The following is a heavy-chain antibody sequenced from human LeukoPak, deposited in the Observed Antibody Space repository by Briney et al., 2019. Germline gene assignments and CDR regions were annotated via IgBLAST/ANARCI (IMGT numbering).Heavy chain of an antibody. CDR1: GGSFSVYY. D-gene: IGHD3-3*01. Sequence: KPSETLSLTCAVYGGSFSVYYWSWIRQPPGKGLEWIGEINHSGSTNYNPSLKSRVTISVDTSKNQFSLKLSSVTAADTAVYYCARRITIFGVAFRAGSYYYMDVWGKGTTVTVSS. J-gene: IGHJ6*03. V-gene: IGHV4-34*01. CDR3: ARRITIFGVAFRAGSYYYMDV. CDR2: INHSGST.